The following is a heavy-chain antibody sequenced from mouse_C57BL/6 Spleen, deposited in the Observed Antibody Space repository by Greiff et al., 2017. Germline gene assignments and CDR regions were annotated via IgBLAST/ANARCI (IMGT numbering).Heavy chain of an antibody. V-gene: IGHV5-9-1*02. CDR3: TRDFGYGSSYDYAMNY. Sequence: EVKVVESGEGLVKPGGSLKLSCAASGFTFSSYAMSWVRQTPEKRLEWVAYISSGGDYIYYADTVKGRFTISRDNARNTLYLQMSSLKSEDTAMYYCTRDFGYGSSYDYAMNYWGQGTSVTVSS. J-gene: IGHJ4*01. D-gene: IGHD1-1*01. CDR2: ISSGGDYI. CDR1: GFTFSSYA.